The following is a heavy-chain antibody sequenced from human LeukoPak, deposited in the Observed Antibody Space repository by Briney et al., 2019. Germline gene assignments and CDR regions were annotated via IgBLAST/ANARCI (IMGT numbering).Heavy chain of an antibody. CDR3: ARSVSYCSSTSCYGINFDY. CDR2: IYYSGST. Sequence: PSETLSLTCTASGGSISSGGYYWSWIRQHPGKGLEWIGYIYYSGSTYYNPSLKSRVTISVDTSKNQFSLKLSSVTAADTAVYYCARSVSYCSSTSCYGINFDYWGQGTLVTVSS. D-gene: IGHD2-2*01. CDR1: GGSISSGGYY. J-gene: IGHJ4*02. V-gene: IGHV4-31*03.